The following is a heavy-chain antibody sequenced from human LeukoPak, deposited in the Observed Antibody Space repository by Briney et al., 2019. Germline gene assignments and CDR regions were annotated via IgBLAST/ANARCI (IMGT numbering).Heavy chain of an antibody. J-gene: IGHJ5*02. D-gene: IGHD3-3*01. V-gene: IGHV1-69*02. CDR2: IIPILGIA. CDR1: GGTFSSYT. CDR3: ARVGVLRFLKDPWFDP. Sequence: SVKVSCKASGGTFSSYTISWVRRAPGQGLEWMGRIIPILGIANYAQKFQGRVTITADKSTSTAYMELSSLRSEDTAVYHCARVGVLRFLKDPWFDPWGQGTLVTVSS.